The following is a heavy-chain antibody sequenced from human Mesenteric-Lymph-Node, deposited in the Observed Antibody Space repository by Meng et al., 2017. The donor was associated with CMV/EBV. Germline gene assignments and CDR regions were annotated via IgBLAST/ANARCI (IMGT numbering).Heavy chain of an antibody. V-gene: IGHV1-3*01. CDR1: DNTFPTYA. CDR3: ASLDMVRGSIGWFDS. Sequence: SDNTFPTYAVHWVRPAPGQRLVWMGWINAGNGYTQDSQKLQGRVTITRDTSASTAYMELSSLRSEDTAVYYCASLDMVRGSIGWFDSWGQGTLVTVSS. J-gene: IGHJ5*01. CDR2: INAGNGYT. D-gene: IGHD3-10*01.